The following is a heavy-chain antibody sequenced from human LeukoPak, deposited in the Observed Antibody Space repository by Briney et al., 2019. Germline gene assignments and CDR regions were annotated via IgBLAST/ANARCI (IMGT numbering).Heavy chain of an antibody. CDR3: ARVGGLGYCSSVTCYPSDS. D-gene: IGHD2-2*01. CDR1: GFTFSSYG. J-gene: IGHJ5*01. Sequence: GGSLRLSCAASGFTFSSYGMHWVRQAPGKGLEWVAVISYDGSNKYYADSVKGRFTISRDNSKNTLYLEMNSLRVEDTAVYYCARVGGLGYCSSVTCYPSDSWGQGTLVTVSS. CDR2: ISYDGSNK. V-gene: IGHV3-30*03.